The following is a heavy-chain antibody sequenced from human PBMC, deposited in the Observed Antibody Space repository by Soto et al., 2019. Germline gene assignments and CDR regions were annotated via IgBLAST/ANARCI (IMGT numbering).Heavy chain of an antibody. CDR1: GYSFGSYG. D-gene: IGHD1-26*01. V-gene: IGHV1-18*01. Sequence: ASVKVSCKASGYSFGSYGVSWVRQAPGQGLEWMGWISAHNGHTNHAQQFQGRVTMTTDTYTTTAYLELRSLKSDDTAVYYCARAQWETNYRYHGMDVWGQGTTVPVSS. CDR2: ISAHNGHT. J-gene: IGHJ6*02. CDR3: ARAQWETNYRYHGMDV.